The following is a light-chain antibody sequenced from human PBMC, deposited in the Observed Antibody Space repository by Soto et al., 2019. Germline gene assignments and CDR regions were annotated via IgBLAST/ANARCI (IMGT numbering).Light chain of an antibody. CDR2: GAS. Sequence: EIVMTQSPATLSVSPGERATLSCRASQSVSSNLAWYRQKPGQAPRLLIYGASTRATGIPARFSGSGSGTEFPLTISSLQSEDFAVYYCQQYNNWPYTFGQGTKLEIK. CDR3: QQYNNWPYT. V-gene: IGKV3-15*01. J-gene: IGKJ2*01. CDR1: QSVSSN.